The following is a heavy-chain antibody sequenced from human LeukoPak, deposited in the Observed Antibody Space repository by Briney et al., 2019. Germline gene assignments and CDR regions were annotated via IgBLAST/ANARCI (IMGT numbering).Heavy chain of an antibody. CDR2: ISGTTSGT. CDR1: GFTFSSYS. V-gene: IGHV3-23*01. CDR3: AKVRTYFYHGLDV. D-gene: IGHD1-14*01. J-gene: IGHJ6*02. Sequence: GGSLRLSWAASGFTFSSYSMNWVRQAPGKGLEWVSGISGTTSGTYYADSVKGRFTISRDNSKNTLFLQVNSLRAEDTAVYYCAKVRTYFYHGLDVWGQGTTVTVSS.